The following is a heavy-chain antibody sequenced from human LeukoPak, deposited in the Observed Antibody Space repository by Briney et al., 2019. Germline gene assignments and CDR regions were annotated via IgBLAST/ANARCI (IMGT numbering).Heavy chain of an antibody. CDR1: GASISSYY. CDR2: ISYSGST. CDR3: ARTRYTSSCFDY. Sequence: SETLSLTCTVSGASISSYYWNWIQQPPGKRLEWIGYISYSGSTNYNPSLKSRVTISVDTSKNQFSLKLSSVTAADTAVYYCARTRYTSSCFDYWGQGTLVTVSA. J-gene: IGHJ4*02. V-gene: IGHV4-59*08. D-gene: IGHD6-13*01.